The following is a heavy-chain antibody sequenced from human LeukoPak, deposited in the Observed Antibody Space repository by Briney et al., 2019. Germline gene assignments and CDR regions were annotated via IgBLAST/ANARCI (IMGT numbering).Heavy chain of an antibody. CDR2: FSSGGSA. D-gene: IGHD1-7*01. V-gene: IGHV4-39*07. J-gene: IGHJ4*02. Sequence: SETLSLTCIVPGGSISSSSCYWAWIRQSPGKGLEWIGTFSSGGSAYYNPSLTSRVSISKDTSDNQFSLRLYSVTAADTAVYYCARKQTGTMYDVWGQGTQVTVSS. CDR1: GGSISSSSCY. CDR3: ARKQTGTMYDV.